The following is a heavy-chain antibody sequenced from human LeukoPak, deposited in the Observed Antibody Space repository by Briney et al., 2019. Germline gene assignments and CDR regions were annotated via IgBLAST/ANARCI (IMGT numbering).Heavy chain of an antibody. J-gene: IGHJ6*02. D-gene: IGHD3-3*01. CDR3: ARIAHETVLRFLEWLPTYYGMDV. CDR1: GFTFSSYW. Sequence: GGSLRLSCAASGFTFSSYWMSWVRQVPGKGLEWVANIKQDGSEKYYVDSVKGRFTISRDNAKNSLCLQMNSLRAEDTAVYYCARIAHETVLRFLEWLPTYYGMDVWGQGTTVTVSS. V-gene: IGHV3-7*01. CDR2: IKQDGSEK.